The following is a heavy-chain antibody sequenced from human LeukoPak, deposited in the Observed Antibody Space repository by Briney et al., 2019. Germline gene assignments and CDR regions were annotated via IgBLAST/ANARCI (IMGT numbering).Heavy chain of an antibody. CDR1: GFTFTDYW. Sequence: QSGGSLRLSCAASGFTFTDYWMHWVRQAPGKGLVWVSIINTDTRGTYYADSVKSRFTISRDNAKNTLYLQMNSLRAEDTAVYYCARAGAYHFDNWGQGTLVTVSA. CDR2: INTDTRGT. V-gene: IGHV3-74*01. J-gene: IGHJ4*02. CDR3: ARAGAYHFDN. D-gene: IGHD3-16*01.